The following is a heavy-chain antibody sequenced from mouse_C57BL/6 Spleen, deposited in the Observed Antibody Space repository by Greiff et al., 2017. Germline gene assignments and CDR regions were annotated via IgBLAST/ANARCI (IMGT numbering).Heavy chain of an antibody. Sequence: VQGVESGPELVKPGASVKISCKASGYAFSSSWMNWVKQRPGKGLEWIGRIYPGDGDTNYNGKFTGQATLTADKSSSTAYMQLSSLTSEDSEVYFCERGGYYGSRRYWYFDVWGTGTTVTVSS. D-gene: IGHD1-1*01. CDR3: ERGGYYGSRRYWYFDV. CDR2: IYPGDGDT. J-gene: IGHJ1*03. CDR1: GYAFSSSW. V-gene: IGHV1-82*01.